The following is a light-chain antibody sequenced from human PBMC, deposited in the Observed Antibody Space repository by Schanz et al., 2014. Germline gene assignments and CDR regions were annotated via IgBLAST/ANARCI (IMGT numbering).Light chain of an antibody. CDR2: GAS. V-gene: IGKV3-11*01. CDR1: QSVSSN. J-gene: IGKJ2*03. Sequence: EIVMTQSPATLSVSPGERATLSCRASQSVSSNLAWYQQKPGQAPRLLIFGASSRATGIPDRFSGSGSGTDFTLTISSLEPEDFAVYYCQQRSNWPPMYSFGQGTKLEIK. CDR3: QQRSNWPPMYS.